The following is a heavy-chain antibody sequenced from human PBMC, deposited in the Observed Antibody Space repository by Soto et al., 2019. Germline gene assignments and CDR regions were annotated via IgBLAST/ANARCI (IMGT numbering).Heavy chain of an antibody. V-gene: IGHV3-43*01. D-gene: IGHD3-10*01. Sequence: QPGGSLRLSCAASGFTFDDYTMHWVRQAPGKGLEWVSLISWDGGSTYYADSVKGRFTISRDNSKNSLYLQMNSLRTEDTALYYCAKDMTPRYYYGSGNDPLPLDWGQGTLVTVSS. CDR1: GFTFDDYT. CDR3: AKDMTPRYYYGSGNDPLPLD. CDR2: ISWDGGST. J-gene: IGHJ4*02.